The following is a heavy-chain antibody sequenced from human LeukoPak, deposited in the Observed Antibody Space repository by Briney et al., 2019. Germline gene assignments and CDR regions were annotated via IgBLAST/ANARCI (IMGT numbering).Heavy chain of an antibody. J-gene: IGHJ4*02. CDR3: ARRYCSGGNCYPYFDY. CDR1: GGSISSSNW. Sequence: SETLSLTCAVSGGSISSSNWWSWVRQPPGKGLEWIGEIYHSGSTNYNPSLKSRVTISVDKSKNQFSLKLSSVTAADTAVYYCARRYCSGGNCYPYFDYWGQGTLVTVSS. CDR2: IYHSGST. D-gene: IGHD2-15*01. V-gene: IGHV4-4*02.